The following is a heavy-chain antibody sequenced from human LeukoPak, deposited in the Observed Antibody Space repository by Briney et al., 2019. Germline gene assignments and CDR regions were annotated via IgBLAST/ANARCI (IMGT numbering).Heavy chain of an antibody. CDR1: GYTFTGYY. CDR2: INPNSGGT. Sequence: GASVKVSCKASGYTFTGYYMHWVRQAPGQGLEWMGWINPNSGGTNYAQKFQGRVTMTRDTSISTAYMELSRLRSDDTAVYYCASSYCSGGSCYWFDYWGQGTLVTVSS. V-gene: IGHV1-2*02. J-gene: IGHJ5*01. D-gene: IGHD2-15*01. CDR3: ASSYCSGGSCYWFDY.